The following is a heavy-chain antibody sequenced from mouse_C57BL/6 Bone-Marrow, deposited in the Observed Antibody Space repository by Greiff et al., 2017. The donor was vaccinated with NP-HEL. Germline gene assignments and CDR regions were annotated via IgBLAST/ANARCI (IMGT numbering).Heavy chain of an antibody. D-gene: IGHD1-1*01. CDR1: GYSITSDY. Sequence: EVKLVESGPGLAKPSQTLSLTCSVTGYSITSDYWNWIRKFPGNKLEYMGYISYSGSTYYNPSLKSRISITRDTSTNQYYLQLNSVTTEDTATYNCARERGSHWYFDVWGTGTTVTVSS. V-gene: IGHV3-8*01. J-gene: IGHJ1*03. CDR2: ISYSGST. CDR3: ARERGSHWYFDV.